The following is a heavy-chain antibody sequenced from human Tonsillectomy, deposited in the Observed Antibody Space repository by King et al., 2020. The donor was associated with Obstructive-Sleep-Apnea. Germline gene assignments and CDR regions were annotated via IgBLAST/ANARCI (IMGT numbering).Heavy chain of an antibody. CDR2: TNSDGSSI. J-gene: IGHJ4*02. V-gene: IGHV3-74*01. CDR1: GFTFSHYW. D-gene: IGHD3-3*01. Sequence: VQLVESGGGLVQPGGSLRLSCAASGFTFSHYWIHWVRQAPGKGLVWVSRTNSDGSSISYAESVRGRFIISRDNAKNTLYLQMNSLRAEDTAVYYCARERSYDPYYFDYWGQGTLVTVSS. CDR3: ARERSYDPYYFDY.